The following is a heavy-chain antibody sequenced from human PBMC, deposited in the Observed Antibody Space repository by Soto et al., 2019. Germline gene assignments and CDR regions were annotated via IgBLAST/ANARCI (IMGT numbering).Heavy chain of an antibody. Sequence: EVQLLESGGGLVQPGGSLRLSCVDSGLTFSTYAMSWVRQAPGKGLEWVSAISSSGGATYYGHFVKGGFTISTDNSKNTPYLQMSSLRAEDTAVYFCATDVGFTNWIDAFATWGQGTMVTVSS. V-gene: IGHV3-23*01. CDR3: ATDVGFTNWIDAFAT. CDR2: ISSSGGAT. D-gene: IGHD1-26*01. J-gene: IGHJ3*02. CDR1: GLTFSTYA.